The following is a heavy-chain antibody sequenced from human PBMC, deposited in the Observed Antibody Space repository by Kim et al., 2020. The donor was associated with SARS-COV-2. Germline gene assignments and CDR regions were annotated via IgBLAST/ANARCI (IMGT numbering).Heavy chain of an antibody. CDR3: ARHSGVATGFTY. D-gene: IGHD5-12*01. J-gene: IGHJ4*02. Sequence: YYNPSLKRRVTISVDTSKNQFSLKLSSVTAADTAFYYCARHSGVATGFTYWGQGTLVTVSS. V-gene: IGHV4-39*01.